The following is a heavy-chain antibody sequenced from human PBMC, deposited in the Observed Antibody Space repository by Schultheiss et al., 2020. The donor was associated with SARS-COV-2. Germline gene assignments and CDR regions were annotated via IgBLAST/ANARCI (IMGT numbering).Heavy chain of an antibody. V-gene: IGHV1-8*01. CDR3: ARELEPYCSGGSCSDRWFDP. J-gene: IGHJ5*02. Sequence: ASVKVSCKASGYTFTSYDINWVRQATGQGLEWMGWMNPNSGNTGYAQKFQGRVTMTRNTSISTAYMELSSLRSEDTAVYYCARELEPYCSGGSCSDRWFDPWGQGTLVTVSS. CDR1: GYTFTSYD. CDR2: MNPNSGNT. D-gene: IGHD2-15*01.